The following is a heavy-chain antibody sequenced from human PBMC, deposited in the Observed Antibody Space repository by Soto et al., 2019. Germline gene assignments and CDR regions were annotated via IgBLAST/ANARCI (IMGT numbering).Heavy chain of an antibody. Sequence: QVQLVQSGAEVKKPGSSVKVSCKASGGTFSSYTISWVRQAPGQGLEWMGRIIPILGIANYAQKFQGRVTITADKATSTADMELSSLRSEDTAVYYGARVSAAGTAPQQGTSHYWGQGTLVTVSS. CDR1: GGTFSSYT. D-gene: IGHD6-13*01. CDR3: ARVSAAGTAPQQGTSHY. CDR2: IIPILGIA. J-gene: IGHJ4*02. V-gene: IGHV1-69*02.